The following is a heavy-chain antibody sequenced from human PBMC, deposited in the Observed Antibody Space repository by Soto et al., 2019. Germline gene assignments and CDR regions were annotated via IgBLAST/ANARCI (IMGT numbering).Heavy chain of an antibody. V-gene: IGHV4-34*01. D-gene: IGHD6-19*01. CDR1: GGSFSGYY. CDR3: ASAHSSGWWGLSY. Sequence: QVQLQQWGAGLLKPSETLSLTCAVYGGSFSGYYWSWIRQPPGKGLEWIGEINHSGSTNYNPSLKSRAPISADTSKDQFALKLSSVTAADTAVYYCASAHSSGWWGLSYWGQGTLVTVSS. J-gene: IGHJ4*02. CDR2: INHSGST.